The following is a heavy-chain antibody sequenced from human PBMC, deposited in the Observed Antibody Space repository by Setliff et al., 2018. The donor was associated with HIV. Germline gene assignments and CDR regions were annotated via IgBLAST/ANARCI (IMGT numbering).Heavy chain of an antibody. J-gene: IGHJ4*02. CDR2: VSSRGDT. CDR3: ARAAAGNTGPFDL. Sequence: SETLSLTCTVSDSGTYYWSWIRQPAGKGLEWIGRVSSRGDTNYNPSLKSRVTMSVDTSKNQFSLKLTSVTASDAAVYYCARAAAGNTGPFDLWGQGSPVTVSS. V-gene: IGHV4-4*07. CDR1: DSGTYY. D-gene: IGHD4-17*01.